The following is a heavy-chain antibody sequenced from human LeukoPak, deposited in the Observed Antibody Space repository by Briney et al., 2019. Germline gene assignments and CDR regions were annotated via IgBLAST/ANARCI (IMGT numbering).Heavy chain of an antibody. D-gene: IGHD3-3*02. CDR3: ARESIFGVVLDY. Sequence: GGSLRLSCAASGFTFSSYAMHWVRQAPGKGLEWVAVISYDGSNKYYAGSVKGRFTISRDNSKNTLYLQMNSLRAEDTAVYYCARESIFGVVLDYWGQGTLVTVSS. J-gene: IGHJ4*02. CDR1: GFTFSSYA. V-gene: IGHV3-30-3*01. CDR2: ISYDGSNK.